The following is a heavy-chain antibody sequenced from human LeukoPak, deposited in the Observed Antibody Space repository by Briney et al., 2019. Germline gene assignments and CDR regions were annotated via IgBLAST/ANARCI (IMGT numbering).Heavy chain of an antibody. V-gene: IGHV3-15*01. CDR3: SAYYNGRGDY. CDR1: GVTFRNAW. D-gene: IGHD3-10*01. CDR2: SISRSGGVTT. J-gene: IGHJ4*02. Sequence: PRGSLSLSCAASGVTFRNAWMTWVRQAPGRGLEWVGRSISRSGGVTTEYAAPVKGRFTISRDDSRNTVYLQMNSLKIEDTAVYYCSAYYNGRGDYWGQGTLVTVSS.